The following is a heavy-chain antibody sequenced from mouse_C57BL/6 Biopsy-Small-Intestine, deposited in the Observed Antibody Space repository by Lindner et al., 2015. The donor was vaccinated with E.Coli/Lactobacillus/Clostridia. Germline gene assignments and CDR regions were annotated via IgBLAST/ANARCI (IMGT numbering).Heavy chain of an antibody. Sequence: VQLQESGPELVKPGDSVKMSCKASGYTFTDYYMDWVKQSHGKSLEWIGYIYPNNGGTRYNQKFKGKATLTVDKSSSTAYMELHSLTSEDSAVYYCARGGYDWYFDVWGAGTTVTVSS. CDR3: ARGGYDWYFDV. D-gene: IGHD2-2*01. CDR1: GYTFTDYY. CDR2: IYPNNGGT. J-gene: IGHJ1*01. V-gene: IGHV1-34*02.